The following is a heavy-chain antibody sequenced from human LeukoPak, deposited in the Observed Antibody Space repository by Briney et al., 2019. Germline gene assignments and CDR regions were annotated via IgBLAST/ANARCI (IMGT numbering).Heavy chain of an antibody. D-gene: IGHD3-10*01. CDR1: GDSLSSGGYY. Sequence: SETLSLTCTVSGDSLSSGGYYWGWIRQPPGKGLEWIGEINHSGSTNYNPSLKSRVTISVDASKNQFSLKLSSVTAADTAVYYCARLSGARRYYYYMDVWGKGTTVTVSS. CDR2: INHSGST. V-gene: IGHV4-34*01. J-gene: IGHJ6*03. CDR3: ARLSGARRYYYYMDV.